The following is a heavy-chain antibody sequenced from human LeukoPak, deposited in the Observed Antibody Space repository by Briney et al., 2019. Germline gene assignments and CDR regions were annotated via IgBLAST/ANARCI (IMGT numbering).Heavy chain of an antibody. CDR2: INHSGST. CDR1: GGSFSGYY. Sequence: SETLSLTCAVYGGSFSGYYWSWIRQPPGKGLEWIGEINHSGSTNYNPPLKSRVTISVDTSKNQFSLKLSSVTAADTAVYYCAGRKRGGPVDVWGKGTTVTVSS. CDR3: AGRKRGGPVDV. D-gene: IGHD3-16*01. J-gene: IGHJ6*04. V-gene: IGHV4-34*01.